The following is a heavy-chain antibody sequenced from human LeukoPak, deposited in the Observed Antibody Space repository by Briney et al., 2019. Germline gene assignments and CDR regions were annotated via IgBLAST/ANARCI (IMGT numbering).Heavy chain of an antibody. Sequence: EASVKVSCKASGYTFTSYDINWVRQATGQGLEWMGWMNPNSGNTGYAQKFQGRVTMTRNTSISTAYMELSSLRSEDTAVYYCARGLWDSSGYYADYWGQGTLVTVSS. CDR3: ARGLWDSSGYYADY. CDR1: GYTFTSYD. J-gene: IGHJ4*02. V-gene: IGHV1-8*01. D-gene: IGHD3-22*01. CDR2: MNPNSGNT.